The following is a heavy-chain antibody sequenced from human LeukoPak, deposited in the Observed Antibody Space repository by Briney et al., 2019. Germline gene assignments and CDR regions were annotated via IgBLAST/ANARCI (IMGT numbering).Heavy chain of an antibody. Sequence: PGGSLRLSCAASGFTFSSYGMHWVRQAPGKGLEWVAVISYDGSNKYYADSVKGRFTISRDNSKNTLYLQMNSLRAEDTAVYYCAKGGAYCGGDCYSGVLDFDYWGQGTLVTVSS. CDR2: ISYDGSNK. CDR3: AKGGAYCGGDCYSGVLDFDY. V-gene: IGHV3-30*18. J-gene: IGHJ4*02. D-gene: IGHD2-21*02. CDR1: GFTFSSYG.